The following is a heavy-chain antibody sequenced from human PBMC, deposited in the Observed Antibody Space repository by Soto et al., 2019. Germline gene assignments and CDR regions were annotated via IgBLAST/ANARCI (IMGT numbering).Heavy chain of an antibody. D-gene: IGHD6-13*01. CDR3: ARDGEAAAGYYYYYGMDV. CDR1: GFTFSSYS. J-gene: IGHJ6*02. CDR2: ISSSSSTI. V-gene: IGHV3-48*02. Sequence: GGSLRLSCAASGFTFSSYSMNWVRQAPGKGLEWVSYISSSSSTIYYADSVKGRFTISRDNAKNSLYRQMNSLRDEDTAVYYCARDGEAAAGYYYYYGMDVWGQGTTVTVSS.